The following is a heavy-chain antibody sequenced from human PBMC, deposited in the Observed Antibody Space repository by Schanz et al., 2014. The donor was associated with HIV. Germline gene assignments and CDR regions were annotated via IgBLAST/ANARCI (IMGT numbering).Heavy chain of an antibody. Sequence: QVQLVQSGAALRKPGTSVKVSCMVPGGTFNSHGFGWVRQAPGQGPEWMGGIIPIFDAANYAQTFQGRLTIPQDEPTATVYMQLTRLRYEDTAVYYCAKGQDWPGPQLDHWGHGSLVIVS. V-gene: IGHV1-69*01. J-gene: IGHJ4*03. CDR2: IIPIFDAA. CDR3: AKGQDWPGPQLDH. D-gene: IGHD3-9*01. CDR1: GGTFNSHG.